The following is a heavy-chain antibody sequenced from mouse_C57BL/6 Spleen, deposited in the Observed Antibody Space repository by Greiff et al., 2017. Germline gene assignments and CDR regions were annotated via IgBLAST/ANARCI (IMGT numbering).Heavy chain of an antibody. J-gene: IGHJ4*01. V-gene: IGHV1-54*01. CDR2: INPGSGGT. CDR1: GYAFTNYL. Sequence: QVQLQQSGAELVRPGTSVKVSCKASGYAFTNYLIEWVKQRPGQGLEWIGVINPGSGGTNYNEKFKGKATLTADKSSSTAYMQLSSLTSEDSAVYFCARDGLITTVRGYAMDYWGQGTSVTVSS. CDR3: ARDGLITTVRGYAMDY. D-gene: IGHD1-1*01.